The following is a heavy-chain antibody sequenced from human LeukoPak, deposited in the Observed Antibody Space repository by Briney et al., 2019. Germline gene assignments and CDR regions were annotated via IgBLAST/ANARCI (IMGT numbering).Heavy chain of an antibody. CDR3: ARHLPSKAVDY. V-gene: IGHV4-59*08. CDR2: IYYSGST. J-gene: IGHJ4*02. CDR1: GGPISRYY. D-gene: IGHD5/OR15-5a*01. Sequence: SETLSLTCTVSGGPISRYYWSWMRQPPGKGLEWIGYIYYSGSTNYNPSLKSRVTISVDPSKNQFSLKLSSVTPADTAVYYCARHLPSKAVDYWGQGTLVTVSS.